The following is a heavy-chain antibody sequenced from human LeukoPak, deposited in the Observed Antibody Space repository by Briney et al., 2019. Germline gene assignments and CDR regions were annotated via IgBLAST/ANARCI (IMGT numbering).Heavy chain of an antibody. CDR1: GYTFTTYY. V-gene: IGHV1-46*01. D-gene: IGHD4-23*01. CDR3: ARDGRGWELPRTKTGFDY. Sequence: GASVKVSCKASGYTFTTYYIHWVRQAPGQGLEWMGIINPSGGSTSYAQKFQGRVTLTRDTSTSTVYMELSSLRSEDTAVFYCARDGRGWELPRTKTGFDYWGQGTLVTVSS. J-gene: IGHJ4*02. CDR2: INPSGGST.